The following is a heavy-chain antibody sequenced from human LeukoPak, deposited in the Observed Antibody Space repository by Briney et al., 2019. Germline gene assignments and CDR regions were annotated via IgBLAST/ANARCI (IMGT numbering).Heavy chain of an antibody. J-gene: IGHJ4*02. CDR2: IKQDGSQK. D-gene: IGHD2-2*01. V-gene: IGHV3-7*01. CDR3: SSPPLEYCSSSRCRFDY. Sequence: QPGGSLRLSCAASGFTFSNYWMTWVRQAPGKGLEWVATIKQDGSQKNYVDSVKGRFTISRDNAKNSMYLQMTSLRADDKAVYYCSSPPLEYCSSSRCRFDYWGQGTLVTVSS. CDR1: GFTFSNYW.